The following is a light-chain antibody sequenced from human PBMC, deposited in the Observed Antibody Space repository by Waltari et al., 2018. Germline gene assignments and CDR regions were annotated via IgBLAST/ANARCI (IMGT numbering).Light chain of an antibody. V-gene: IGKV1-39*01. Sequence: DIQITQSPSSLSASVGDRLTITCRASQSIRSYLNWYQQKPGKAPKVLIYASTNLQGGVPSRFSGSGSGTEFILTITSLQPEDFATYYCHQSFTIPWTFGQGTKVEIK. J-gene: IGKJ1*01. CDR1: QSIRSY. CDR2: AST. CDR3: HQSFTIPWT.